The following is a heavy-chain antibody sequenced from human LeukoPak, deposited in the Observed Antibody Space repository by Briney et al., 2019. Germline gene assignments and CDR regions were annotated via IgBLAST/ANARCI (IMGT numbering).Heavy chain of an antibody. J-gene: IGHJ6*02. CDR3: AREPWELRMDV. CDR1: VFTFSDYY. D-gene: IGHD1-26*01. Sequence: GGSLTLSCAASVFTFSDYYMSWIRQAPWKGLEWVSYISSSGSTIYYADSVKGRITTSRDNAKNSLYLQMNSLRAEDTAVYYCAREPWELRMDVWGQGTTVTVSS. CDR2: ISSSGSTI. V-gene: IGHV3-11*01.